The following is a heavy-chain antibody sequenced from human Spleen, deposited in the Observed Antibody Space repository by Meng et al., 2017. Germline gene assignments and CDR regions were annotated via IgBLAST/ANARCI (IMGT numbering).Heavy chain of an antibody. CDR3: ARDRVSRGMDV. Sequence: GGSLRLSCAASTFTFSDYSMNWVRQAPGKGLEWVSSISSRSSFIYYADSVKGRFTISRDNAKNSLFLQMNSLTAEDTAVYYCARDRVSRGMDVWGQGTSVTVSS. CDR2: ISSRSSFI. J-gene: IGHJ6*02. CDR1: TFTFSDYS. V-gene: IGHV3-21*01.